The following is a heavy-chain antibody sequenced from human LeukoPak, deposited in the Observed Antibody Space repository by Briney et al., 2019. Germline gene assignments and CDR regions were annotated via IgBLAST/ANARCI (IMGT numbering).Heavy chain of an antibody. J-gene: IGHJ5*02. V-gene: IGHV1-2*02. Sequence: GASVKVSCKASGYTFSGYYMHWVRQAPGQGLEWMGWINPNSGGTKYAQKFQGRVTMTRDTSISTAYMELSRLRSDDTAVYYCAREAETTLSWFDPWGQGTLVTVSS. D-gene: IGHD1-1*01. CDR1: GYTFSGYY. CDR3: AREAETTLSWFDP. CDR2: INPNSGGT.